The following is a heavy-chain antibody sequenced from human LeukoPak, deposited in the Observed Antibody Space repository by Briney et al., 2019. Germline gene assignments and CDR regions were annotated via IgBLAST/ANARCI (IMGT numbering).Heavy chain of an antibody. Sequence: SETLSLTCAVYGGSLSGYYWSWIRQPPGKGLEWIGEINHSGSTNYNPSLKSRVTISVDTSKNQFSLKLSSVTAADTAVYYCASGALWFGELLSWFDPWGQGTLVTVSS. J-gene: IGHJ5*02. CDR3: ASGALWFGELLSWFDP. CDR1: GGSLSGYY. CDR2: INHSGST. V-gene: IGHV4-34*01. D-gene: IGHD3-10*01.